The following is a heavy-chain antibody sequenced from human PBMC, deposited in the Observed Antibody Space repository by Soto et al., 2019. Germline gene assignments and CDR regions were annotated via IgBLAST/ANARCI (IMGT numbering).Heavy chain of an antibody. CDR3: ARDRRCSGGSCFDY. CDR1: GFTFSSYS. Sequence: PGGSLRLSCAASGFTFSSYSMNWVRQAPGKGLEWVSSISSSSSYIYYADSVKGRFTISRDNAKNSLYLQMNSLRAEDTAVYYCARDRRCSGGSCFDYWGQGTLVTVSS. D-gene: IGHD2-15*01. J-gene: IGHJ4*02. V-gene: IGHV3-21*01. CDR2: ISSSSSYI.